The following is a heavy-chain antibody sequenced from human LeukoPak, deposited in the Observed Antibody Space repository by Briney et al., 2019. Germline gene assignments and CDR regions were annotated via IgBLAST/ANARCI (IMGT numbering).Heavy chain of an antibody. Sequence: SETLPLTCTVSGGSISSYYWSWIRQPAGKGLEWIGRIYTSGSTNYNPSLKSRVTMSVDTSKNQFSLKLSSVTAADTAVYYCARERDYGDYAQNWFDPWGQGTLVTVSS. CDR1: GGSISSYY. CDR3: ARERDYGDYAQNWFDP. CDR2: IYTSGST. J-gene: IGHJ5*02. D-gene: IGHD4-17*01. V-gene: IGHV4-4*07.